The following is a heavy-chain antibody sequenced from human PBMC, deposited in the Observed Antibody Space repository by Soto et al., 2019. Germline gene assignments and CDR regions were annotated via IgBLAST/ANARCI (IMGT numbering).Heavy chain of an antibody. J-gene: IGHJ2*01. D-gene: IGHD6-6*01. V-gene: IGHV1-69*01. CDR3: ARVVGASSPYWYFDL. Sequence: QVQLVQSGAEVKKPGSSVKVSCKASGGTFSSYAISWVRQAPGQGLEWMGGVIPIFGTANYAQKFQGRVTITADESTRTAYMELSSLRSEDTAVYSCARVVGASSPYWYFDLWGRGTLVTVSS. CDR2: VIPIFGTA. CDR1: GGTFSSYA.